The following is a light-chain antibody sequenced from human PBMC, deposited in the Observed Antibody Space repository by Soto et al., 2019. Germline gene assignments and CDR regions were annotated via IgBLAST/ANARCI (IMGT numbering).Light chain of an antibody. V-gene: IGLV2-23*01. CDR3: CSYAGSSTS. J-gene: IGLJ2*01. CDR1: SSDVGSYNL. Sequence: QSALTQPASVSGSPGQSITISCTGTSSDVGSYNLVSWYQQHPGKAPKLMIYEGGKRPSGVSNRFSGSKSGNTASLTISGLQAEDEADYYCCSYAGSSTSFGGGTKLTVL. CDR2: EGG.